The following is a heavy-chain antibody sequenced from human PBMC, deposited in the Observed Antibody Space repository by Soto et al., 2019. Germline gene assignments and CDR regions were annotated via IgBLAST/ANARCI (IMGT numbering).Heavy chain of an antibody. Sequence: HGESLKISCKGSGYSFTSYWIGWVRQMPGKGLEWMGIIYPGDSDTRYSPSFQGQVTISADKSISTAYLQWSSLKASDTAMYYCAREPVTGYSPYYYYGMDVWGQGTTVTVSS. CDR2: IYPGDSDT. D-gene: IGHD6-13*01. V-gene: IGHV5-51*01. J-gene: IGHJ6*02. CDR1: GYSFTSYW. CDR3: AREPVTGYSPYYYYGMDV.